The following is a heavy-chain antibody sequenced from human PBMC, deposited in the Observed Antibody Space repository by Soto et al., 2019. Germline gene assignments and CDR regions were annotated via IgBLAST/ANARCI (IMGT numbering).Heavy chain of an antibody. CDR3: ARDPLGIAASGSYN. CDR2: IYSSGGT. D-gene: IGHD6-13*01. Sequence: DVQLEESGGGLIQPGGSLRLSCAVSGFTVSNNYMTWVRQAPGKGLEWVSLIYSSGGTKYADSVRGRFTISRDNSKNTLYLQMNSLKVEDTAVYYCARDPLGIAASGSYNWGQGTLVTVSS. J-gene: IGHJ4*02. V-gene: IGHV3-53*01. CDR1: GFTVSNNY.